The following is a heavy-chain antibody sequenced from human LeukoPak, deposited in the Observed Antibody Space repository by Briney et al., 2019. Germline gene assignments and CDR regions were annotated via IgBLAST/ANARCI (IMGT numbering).Heavy chain of an antibody. V-gene: IGHV4-34*01. Sequence: SETLSLTCAGYGGSFSGYYWSWIRQPPGKGREWIGEINHSGSTNYNPSLKRRVTISVDTSNNQFSQKLSSVTAADTAVYYCARGYPRWWFGELRSNWFDPWGQGSLVGVCS. CDR3: ARGYPRWWFGELRSNWFDP. CDR1: GGSFSGYY. D-gene: IGHD3-10*01. CDR2: INHSGST. J-gene: IGHJ5*02.